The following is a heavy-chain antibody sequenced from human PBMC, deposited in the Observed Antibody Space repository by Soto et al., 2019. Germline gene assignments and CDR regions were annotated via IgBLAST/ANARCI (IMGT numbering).Heavy chain of an antibody. CDR1: GFTLSSYW. V-gene: IGHV3-7*03. CDR2: INRDGSKK. D-gene: IGHD6-13*01. CDR3: ARHVTPGSSSLSRDAFDI. J-gene: IGHJ3*02. Sequence: EVQLEESGGDLVQPGGSLRLSCAASGFTLSSYWMTWVRQAPGKGLEWVANINRDGSKKSYLDSVRGRFTISRDNVRNSLYLKMDSLRTDDTSLYYCARHVTPGSSSLSRDAFDIWGEGTMVTATS.